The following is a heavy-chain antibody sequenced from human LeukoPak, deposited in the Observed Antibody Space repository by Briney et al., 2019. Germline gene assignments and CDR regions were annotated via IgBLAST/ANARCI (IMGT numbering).Heavy chain of an antibody. J-gene: IGHJ4*02. Sequence: GGALRLSCAAAGFTFSSYAMSWGRRAAGKGVEWGSAIICSGGSTYYSDSVKGRFTISRDNSKNTLYLQMNSLRAEDTAVYYCAKDLTGPWSGYSQEEFNWGQGTLVTVSS. CDR2: IICSGGST. D-gene: IGHD3-3*01. CDR1: GFTFSSYA. V-gene: IGHV3-23*01. CDR3: AKDLTGPWSGYSQEEFN.